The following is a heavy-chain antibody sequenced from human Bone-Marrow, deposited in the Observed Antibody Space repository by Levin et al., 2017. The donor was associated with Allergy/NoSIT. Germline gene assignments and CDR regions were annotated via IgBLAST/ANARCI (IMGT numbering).Heavy chain of an antibody. CDR3: AKDLNYGDYIFYFDY. D-gene: IGHD4-17*01. J-gene: IGHJ4*02. CDR2: ISDDGSNK. Sequence: GGSLRLSCAASGFTFSSYGMHWVRKAPGKGLEWVAVISDDGSNKDYADSVKGRFTITRDNSKNTLYLQMNRLRTEDTAMYHCAKDLNYGDYIFYFDYWGQGTLVTVSS. CDR1: GFTFSSYG. V-gene: IGHV3-30*18.